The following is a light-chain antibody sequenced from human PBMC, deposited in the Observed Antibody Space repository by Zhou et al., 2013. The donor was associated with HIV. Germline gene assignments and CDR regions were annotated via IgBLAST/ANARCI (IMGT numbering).Light chain of an antibody. Sequence: EIVLTQSPGTLSLSPGERATLSCWASQSVSSNLAWYQEKPGQTPRLLVFDASNRATGIPDRFSGSGSGTDFTLTISRPEPEDFAVYYCQQYGSSIPTFGQGTKVEI. V-gene: IGKV3-20*01. CDR2: DAS. CDR3: QQYGSSIPT. J-gene: IGKJ1*01. CDR1: QSVSSN.